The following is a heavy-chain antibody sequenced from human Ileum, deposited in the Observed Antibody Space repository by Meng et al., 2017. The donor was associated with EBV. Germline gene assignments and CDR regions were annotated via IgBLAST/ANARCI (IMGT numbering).Heavy chain of an antibody. J-gene: IGHJ4*02. CDR2: IYHSGST. V-gene: IGHV4-4*02. Sequence: AAGPGRVKPSGTLLPTCAVSGGSISSSNWGRWVRQPPGKGLEWIGEIYHSGSTNYNPSLKSRVTISVDKSKNQFSLKLSSVTAADTAVYYCARVGLRLGIDYWGQGTLVTVSS. CDR1: GGSISSSNW. CDR3: ARVGLRLGIDY. D-gene: IGHD3-16*01.